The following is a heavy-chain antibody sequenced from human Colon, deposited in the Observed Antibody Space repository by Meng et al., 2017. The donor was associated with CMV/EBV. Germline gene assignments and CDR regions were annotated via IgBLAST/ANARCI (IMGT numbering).Heavy chain of an antibody. Sequence: GESLKISCAASGFIVGSNYLAWVRQAPGKGLEWVSSITHTSDTYYADSLKGRFTVSRDNAQNSGYLQMNSLTAEDTAVYFCARGWPPDYWGQGTLVTSPQ. CDR1: GFIVGSNY. J-gene: IGHJ4*02. D-gene: IGHD6-13*01. V-gene: IGHV3-69-1*01. CDR3: ARGWPPDY. CDR2: ITHTSDT.